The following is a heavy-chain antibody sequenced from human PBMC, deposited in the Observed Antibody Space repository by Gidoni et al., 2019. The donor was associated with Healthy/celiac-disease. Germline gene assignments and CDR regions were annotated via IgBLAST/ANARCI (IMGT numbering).Heavy chain of an antibody. D-gene: IGHD3-22*01. CDR1: GGSISSYY. CDR3: AREARVTMIVVVITGAFDI. Sequence: QVQLQESGPGLVKPSETLSLTCTVSGGSISSYYWSWIRQPAGKGLEWIGRIYPSGSTNYNPSLKSRVTMSVDTSKNQFSLKLSSVTAADTAVYYCAREARVTMIVVVITGAFDIWGQGTMVTVSS. J-gene: IGHJ3*02. CDR2: IYPSGST. V-gene: IGHV4-4*07.